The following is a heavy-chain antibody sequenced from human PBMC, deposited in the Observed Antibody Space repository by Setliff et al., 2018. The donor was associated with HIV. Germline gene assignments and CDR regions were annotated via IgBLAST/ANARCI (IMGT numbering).Heavy chain of an antibody. V-gene: IGHV3-23*01. CDR2: ISGSNSRT. J-gene: IGHJ4*02. CDR3: AKGRGGLTASLAFDY. CDR1: GFNFMFFA. Sequence: LRLSCTAPGFNFMFFAMSWVRQAPGKGLEWVSGISGSNSRTDYVDSVKGRFTISRDNAKNTLYLQMNSLRAEDTAVYYCAKGRGGLTASLAFDYWGQGTLVTVSS. D-gene: IGHD3-9*01.